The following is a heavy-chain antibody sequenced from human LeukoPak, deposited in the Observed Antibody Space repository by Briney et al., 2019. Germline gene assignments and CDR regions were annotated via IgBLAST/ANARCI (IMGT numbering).Heavy chain of an antibody. V-gene: IGHV5-51*01. J-gene: IGHJ6*02. D-gene: IGHD3-9*01. Sequence: GGSLKTSFQGSGYPFNTYWIGRGRPMPGEGLEWVGIIYPGDSDTTYSPSFQGQVTFSADKSISTAYLQWRSLKASDAAMYYCARNFHSNGMDVWGQGTTVTVSS. CDR2: IYPGDSDT. CDR3: ARNFHSNGMDV. CDR1: GYPFNTYW.